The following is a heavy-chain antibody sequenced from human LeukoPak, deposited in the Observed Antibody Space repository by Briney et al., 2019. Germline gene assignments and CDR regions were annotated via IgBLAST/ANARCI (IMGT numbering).Heavy chain of an antibody. J-gene: IGHJ3*02. Sequence: SVKVSCKASGGTFSNYAINWVRQAPGQGLEWMGGIIPIFGTASYAQKFQGRVTITADESTSTAYMELSSLRSEDTAVYYCARHCSGGNCYGVADIWGQGTVVTVSS. CDR2: IIPIFGTA. V-gene: IGHV1-69*13. D-gene: IGHD2-15*01. CDR3: ARHCSGGNCYGVADI. CDR1: GGTFSNYA.